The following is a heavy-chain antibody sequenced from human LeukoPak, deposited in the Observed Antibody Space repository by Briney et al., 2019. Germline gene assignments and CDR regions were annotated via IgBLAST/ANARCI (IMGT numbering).Heavy chain of an antibody. CDR2: IYYSGST. V-gene: IGHV4-59*08. CDR1: GGSISSYY. CDR3: ARHTYDSSGSIDY. Sequence: SQTLSLTCTVSGGSISSYYWSWIRQPPGKGLEGIGYIYYSGSTNYNPSLKSRVTISVDTSKNQFSLKLSSVTAADTAVYYCARHTYDSSGSIDYWGQGTLVTVSS. J-gene: IGHJ4*02. D-gene: IGHD3-22*01.